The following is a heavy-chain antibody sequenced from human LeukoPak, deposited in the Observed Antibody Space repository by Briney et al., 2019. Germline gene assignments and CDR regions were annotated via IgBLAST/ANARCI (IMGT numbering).Heavy chain of an antibody. V-gene: IGHV3-48*04. J-gene: IGHJ4*02. CDR2: ISSRSSTI. Sequence: GGSLRLSCAASGFTFNTYGMNWVRQAPGKGLEWVSYISSRSSTIFYADSVKGRFTISGDNAKNSLFLQMNSLRAEDTAVYYCARETRSAWEFEYWGQGTLVTVSS. D-gene: IGHD1-26*01. CDR3: ARETRSAWEFEY. CDR1: GFTFNTYG.